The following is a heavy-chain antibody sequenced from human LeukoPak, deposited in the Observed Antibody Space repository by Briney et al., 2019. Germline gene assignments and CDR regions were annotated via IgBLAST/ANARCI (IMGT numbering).Heavy chain of an antibody. CDR2: INHSGST. Sequence: SETLSLTCAVYGGSFSGYYWSWIRQPPGKGLEWIGEINHSGSTNYNPSLKSRVTISVDTSKNQFSLKLSSVTAADTAVYYCARTLHCSGGSCYFGDFDYWGRGTLVTVSS. CDR3: ARTLHCSGGSCYFGDFDY. V-gene: IGHV4-34*01. CDR1: GGSFSGYY. D-gene: IGHD2-15*01. J-gene: IGHJ4*02.